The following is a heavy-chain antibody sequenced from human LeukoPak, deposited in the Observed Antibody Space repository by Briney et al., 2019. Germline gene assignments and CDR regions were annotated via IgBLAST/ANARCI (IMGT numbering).Heavy chain of an antibody. CDR1: GFTFDDYA. Sequence: GGSLRLSCAASGFTFDDYAMHWVRQAPGKGLEWVSGISWNSGSIGYADSVKGRFTISRDNAKNSLYLQMNSLRAEDTALYYCAKDTGSSAPGNFDYWGQGTLVTVSS. CDR3: AKDTGSSAPGNFDY. CDR2: ISWNSGSI. D-gene: IGHD6-6*01. J-gene: IGHJ4*02. V-gene: IGHV3-9*01.